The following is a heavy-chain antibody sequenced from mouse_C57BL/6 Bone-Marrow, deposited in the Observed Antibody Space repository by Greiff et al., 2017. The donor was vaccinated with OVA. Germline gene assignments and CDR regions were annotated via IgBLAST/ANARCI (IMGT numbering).Heavy chain of an antibody. CDR1: GYTFTSYW. CDR2: IHPNSGST. CDR3: ARSTVVATRFAY. V-gene: IGHV1-64*01. D-gene: IGHD1-1*01. J-gene: IGHJ3*01. Sequence: QVQLKQPGAELVKPGASVKLSCKASGYTFTSYWMHWVKQRPGQGLEWIGMIHPNSGSTNYNEKFKSKATLTVDKSSSTAYMQLSSLTSEDSAVYYCARSTVVATRFAYWGQGTLVTVSA.